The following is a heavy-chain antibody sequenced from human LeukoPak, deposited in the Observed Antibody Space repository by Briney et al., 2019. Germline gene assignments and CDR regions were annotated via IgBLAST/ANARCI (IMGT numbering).Heavy chain of an antibody. Sequence: SETLSLTCTVSGGSISSYYWSWIRQPAGKGLEWIGRIYTSGSTNYNPSLKSRVTMSVDTSKNQFSLKLSSVTAADTAVYYCARDIPYYGSGSYYNIFDYWGQGTLVTVSS. CDR3: ARDIPYYGSGSYYNIFDY. CDR2: IYTSGST. D-gene: IGHD3-10*01. CDR1: GGSISSYY. J-gene: IGHJ4*02. V-gene: IGHV4-4*07.